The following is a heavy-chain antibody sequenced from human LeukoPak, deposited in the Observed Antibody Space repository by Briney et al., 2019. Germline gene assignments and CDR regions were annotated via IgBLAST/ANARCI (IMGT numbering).Heavy chain of an antibody. V-gene: IGHV4-4*07. J-gene: IGHJ4*02. D-gene: IGHD3-16*01. CDR1: SGSINSHY. Sequence: SETLSLTCTVSSGSINSHYWTWIRQPAGKGLEWIGRIYISGSTDYSPSLKSRVTMSVDTSMNQFSLRLNSVTAADTAVYYCARSRHPLTGTYHFDYWGQGTLVTVSS. CDR2: IYISGST. CDR3: ARSRHPLTGTYHFDY.